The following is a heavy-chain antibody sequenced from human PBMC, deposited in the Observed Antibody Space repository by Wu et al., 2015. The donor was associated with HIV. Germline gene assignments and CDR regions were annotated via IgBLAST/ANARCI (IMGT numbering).Heavy chain of an antibody. Sequence: QVQLVQSGAEVKKPGSSVKVSCKASGGTFSSYAISWVRQAPGQGLEWMGGIIPIFGTANYAQKFQGRVTITADESTSTAYMELSSLRSEDTAVYYCARAPIRGRLYYYDSSGYYYGFDYWGQGTLVTVSS. D-gene: IGHD3-22*01. CDR2: IIPIFGTA. CDR3: ARAPIRGRLYYYDSSGYYYGFDY. J-gene: IGHJ4*02. CDR1: GGTFSSYA. V-gene: IGHV1-69*12.